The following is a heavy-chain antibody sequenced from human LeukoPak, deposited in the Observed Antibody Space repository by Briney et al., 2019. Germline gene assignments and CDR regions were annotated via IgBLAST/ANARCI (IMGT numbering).Heavy chain of an antibody. J-gene: IGHJ4*02. D-gene: IGHD3-22*01. CDR3: AKNNDGDYYYE. CDR2: IKQDGSEK. V-gene: IGHV3-7*03. CDR1: GFTFSSYW. Sequence: PGGSLRLSCAASGFTFSSYWMSWVRQAPGKGLEWVANIKQDGSEKYYVDSVKGRFTISRDNAKNSLYLQMNSLRAEDTAVYYCAKNNDGDYYYEWGQGTLVTVSS.